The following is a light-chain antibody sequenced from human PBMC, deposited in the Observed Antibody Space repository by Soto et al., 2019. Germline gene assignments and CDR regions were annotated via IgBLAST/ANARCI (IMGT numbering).Light chain of an antibody. CDR2: GAS. Sequence: EIVLTQSPGTLSLSPGERATLSCRASQSVSSTSLAWYQQKPGQAPRLLIYGASSRATGIPDRFSGSGSGTDFTLTISRLEPEDFAVYYCQQFVTSPLTFGGGTKVEI. J-gene: IGKJ4*01. CDR3: QQFVTSPLT. CDR1: QSVSSTS. V-gene: IGKV3-20*01.